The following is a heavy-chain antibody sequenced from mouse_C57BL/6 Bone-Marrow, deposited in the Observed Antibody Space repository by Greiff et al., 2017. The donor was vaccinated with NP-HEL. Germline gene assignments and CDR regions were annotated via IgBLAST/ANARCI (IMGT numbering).Heavy chain of an antibody. D-gene: IGHD1-1*01. V-gene: IGHV1-81*01. CDR3: ASDHYGSGTY. Sequence: QVQLQQSGAELARPGASVKLSCKASGYTFTSYGISWVKQRTGQGLEWIGEIYPRSGNTYYNEKFKGKATLTADKSSSTAYMELSSLTSEDSAVYYCASDHYGSGTYWGQGTLVTVSA. J-gene: IGHJ3*01. CDR1: GYTFTSYG. CDR2: IYPRSGNT.